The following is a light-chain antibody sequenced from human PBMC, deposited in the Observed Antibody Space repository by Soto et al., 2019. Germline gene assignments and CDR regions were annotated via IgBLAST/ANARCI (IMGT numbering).Light chain of an antibody. V-gene: IGKV1-5*01. CDR1: QSISSW. CDR2: DAS. J-gene: IGKJ1*01. CDR3: QQYNSYSRT. Sequence: DIQMTQSPSTLSASVGDRVTITCRASQSISSWLAWYQPKPGKAPKLLIYDASSLESGVPSRFSGSGSGTEFTLTISSLQPDDFATYYCQQYNSYSRTFGQGTKVDIK.